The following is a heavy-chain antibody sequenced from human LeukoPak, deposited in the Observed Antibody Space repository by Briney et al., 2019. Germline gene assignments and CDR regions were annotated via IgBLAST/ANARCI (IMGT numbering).Heavy chain of an antibody. CDR1: GGSISSSSYY. CDR2: IYYSGST. CDR3: AGGYSYGSFDY. J-gene: IGHJ4*02. D-gene: IGHD5-18*01. V-gene: IGHV4-39*01. Sequence: PSETLSLTCTVSGGSISSSSYYWGWIRQPPGKGLEWIGSIYYSGSTYYNPSLKSRVTISVDTSKNQFSLKLSSVTAADTAVYYRAGGYSYGSFDYWGQGTLVTVSS.